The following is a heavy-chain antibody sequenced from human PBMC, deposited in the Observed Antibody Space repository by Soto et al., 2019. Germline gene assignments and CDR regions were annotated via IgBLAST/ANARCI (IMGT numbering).Heavy chain of an antibody. D-gene: IGHD3-22*01. CDR3: ARGAYFDSSGTAY. J-gene: IGHJ4*02. CDR1: GYTFTTYY. CDR2: VNPSGGTT. Sequence: QVQLVQSGAEVKKPGASVKVSCKASGYTFTTYYIHWVRQAPGQGLEWLGVVNPSGGTTNYAQKIQGRVTMTRDTATSTVHMELSNLRSEDTAVYHCARGAYFDSSGTAYWGQGTLVTVSS. V-gene: IGHV1-46*01.